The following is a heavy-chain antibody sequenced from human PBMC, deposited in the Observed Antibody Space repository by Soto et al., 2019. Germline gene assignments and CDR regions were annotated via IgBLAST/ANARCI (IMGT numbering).Heavy chain of an antibody. CDR1: GFTFSNYG. Sequence: QVQLVESGGGVVQPERSLRLSCVASGFTFSNYGMHWVRQAPGKGLEWVAVIWYDGSEKYYADSVKGRFTISRDNSENTLYLQMNSLRAEDTAIYYCAREMRYGSGNYNRPLDPWGQGTLVIVSS. CDR2: IWYDGSEK. D-gene: IGHD3-10*01. CDR3: AREMRYGSGNYNRPLDP. V-gene: IGHV3-33*01. J-gene: IGHJ5*02.